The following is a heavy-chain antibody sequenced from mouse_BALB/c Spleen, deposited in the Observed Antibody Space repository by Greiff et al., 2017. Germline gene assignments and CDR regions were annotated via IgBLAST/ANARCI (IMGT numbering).Heavy chain of an antibody. CDR3: TRWGSPSY. Sequence: QVQLQQPGAELVKPGASVKLSCKASGYTFTSYYMYWVKQRPGQGLEWIGGINPSNGGTNFNEKFKSKATLTVDKSSSTAYMQLSSLTAEDAAVYYWTRWGSPSYWGQGTTLTVSS. V-gene: IGHV1S81*02. D-gene: IGHD1-1*02. J-gene: IGHJ2*01. CDR1: GYTFTSYY. CDR2: INPSNGGT.